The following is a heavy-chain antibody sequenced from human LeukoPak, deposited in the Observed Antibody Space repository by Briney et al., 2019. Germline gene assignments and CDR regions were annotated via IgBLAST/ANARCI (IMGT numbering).Heavy chain of an antibody. CDR2: ISAYNGNT. Sequence: ASVKVSCKASGYTFTSYGISCVRQAPGQGLEWMGWISAYNGNTNYAQKLQGRVTMTTDTSTSTAYMELRSLRSDDTAVYYCARDKRRSIAAPYGMDVWGQGTTVTVSS. D-gene: IGHD6-6*01. J-gene: IGHJ6*02. V-gene: IGHV1-18*01. CDR3: ARDKRRSIAAPYGMDV. CDR1: GYTFTSYG.